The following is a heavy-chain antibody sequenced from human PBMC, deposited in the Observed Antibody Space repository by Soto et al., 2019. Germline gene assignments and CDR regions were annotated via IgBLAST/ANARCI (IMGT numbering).Heavy chain of an antibody. CDR1: AFSLSTGGVG. CDR3: IQSRCGGDCLQSYASYYYYGMDV. V-gene: IGHV2-5*02. J-gene: IGHJ6*02. Sequence: QITLKESGPTLVKPTQTLTLTCTFSAFSLSTGGVGVDWIRQPPGKALEWLALIYWDDDKRYSPSLRSRLTITKDTSKIQVVLTMTNMDPVDTATYYCIQSRCGGDCLQSYASYYYYGMDVWGQGTTVTVSS. CDR2: IYWDDDK. D-gene: IGHD2-21*02.